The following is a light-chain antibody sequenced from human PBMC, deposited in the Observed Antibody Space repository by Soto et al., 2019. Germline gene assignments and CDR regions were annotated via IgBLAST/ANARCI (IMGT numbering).Light chain of an antibody. Sequence: DIVMTQSPDSLAVSLGERATINCKSSQSVLYSPNNKNYLAWYQHKPGQPPKPLIYWASTRESGVPDRFTGSGSGTNFTLTISSLQAEDVALYYCQQYYGTPYTFGQGTKLQ. CDR3: QQYYGTPYT. CDR1: QSVLYSPNNKNY. CDR2: WAS. J-gene: IGKJ2*01. V-gene: IGKV4-1*01.